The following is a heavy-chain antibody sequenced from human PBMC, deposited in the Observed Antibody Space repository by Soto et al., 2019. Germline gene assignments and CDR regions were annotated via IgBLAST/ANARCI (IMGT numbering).Heavy chain of an antibody. D-gene: IGHD3-9*01. J-gene: IGHJ3*01. CDR1: GFSFSSYW. V-gene: IGHV3-74*01. CDR2: INTDGSST. CDR3: ARSPGGYYID. Sequence: VQLVESGGGVVQPGGSLRLSCADSGFSFSSYWMHWVRQGPGKGLVWVSRINTDGSSTNYADSVKGRFTISRDNAKNTVYLQMNSLRAEDTAVYYCARSPGGYYIDWGQGTMVTVSS.